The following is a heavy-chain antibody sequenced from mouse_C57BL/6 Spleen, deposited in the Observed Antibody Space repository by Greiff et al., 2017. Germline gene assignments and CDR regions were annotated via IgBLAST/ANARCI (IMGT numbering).Heavy chain of an antibody. CDR3: ARPRYYDYDKGHYYAMDY. CDR1: GFSLTSYG. D-gene: IGHD2-4*01. Sequence: VQLQQSGPGLVQPSQSLSITCTVSGFSLTSYGVHWVRQSPGKGLEWLGVIWSGGSTDYNAAFISRLSISKDNSKSQVFVKMNSLQADDTAIYYCARPRYYDYDKGHYYAMDYWGQGTSVTVSS. J-gene: IGHJ4*01. V-gene: IGHV2-2*01. CDR2: IWSGGST.